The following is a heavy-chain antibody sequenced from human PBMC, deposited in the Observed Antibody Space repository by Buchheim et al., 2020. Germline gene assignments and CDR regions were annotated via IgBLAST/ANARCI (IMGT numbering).Heavy chain of an antibody. CDR2: IYPGDSDT. V-gene: IGHV5-51*01. J-gene: IGHJ4*02. CDR3: VRRTGNSYFDY. CDR1: GYTFSTYW. D-gene: IGHD4-23*01. Sequence: EVQLVQSGAEVKKPGESLKISCKGSGYTFSTYWIAWVRQMPGKGLEWMGIIYPGDSDTTYSPSLQGQVTISSDKSTSTAYLQWSSLRASDTAMYYYVRRTGNSYFDYWGQGTL.